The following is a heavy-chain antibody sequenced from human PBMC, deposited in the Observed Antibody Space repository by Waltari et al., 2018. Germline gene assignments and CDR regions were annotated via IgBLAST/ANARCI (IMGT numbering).Heavy chain of an antibody. CDR1: GGSFSGYY. V-gene: IGHV4-34*01. CDR3: ARGPRFLEWLLSVKSPWGYGMDV. Sequence: QVQLQQWGAGLLKPSETLSLTCAVYGGSFSGYYWSWIRQPPGKGLEWIGEINHSGSTNYNPSLKSRVTISVATSKNQFPLKLSSVTAADTAVYYCARGPRFLEWLLSVKSPWGYGMDVWGQGTTVTVSS. J-gene: IGHJ6*02. D-gene: IGHD3-3*01. CDR2: INHSGST.